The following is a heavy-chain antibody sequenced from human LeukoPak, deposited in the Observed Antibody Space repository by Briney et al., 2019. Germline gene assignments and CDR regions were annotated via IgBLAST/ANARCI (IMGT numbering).Heavy chain of an antibody. CDR1: GGSISSSSYY. V-gene: IGHV4-39*01. CDR3: ASGSGSYYQPFDY. J-gene: IGHJ4*02. D-gene: IGHD3-10*01. CDR2: IYYSGST. Sequence: PSETLSLTCTVSGGSISSSSYYWGWIRQPPGKGLEWIGSIYYSGSTYYNPSLKSRVTISVDTSKNQFSLKLSSVTAADTAVYYCASGSGSYYQPFDYWCQGTLVTVSS.